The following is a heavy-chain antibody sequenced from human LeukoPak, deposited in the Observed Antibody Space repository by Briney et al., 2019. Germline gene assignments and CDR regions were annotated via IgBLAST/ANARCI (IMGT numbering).Heavy chain of an antibody. V-gene: IGHV1-24*01. D-gene: IGHD3-3*01. CDR1: GYTLTELS. CDR2: FDPGDGET. J-gene: IGHJ4*02. Sequence: ASVKVSCKVSGYTLTELSMHWVRQAPGKGLEWMGGFDPGDGETIYAQKFQGRVTMTEDTSTDTAYMELSSLRSEDTAVYYCATLQFLEWLPHYYFDYWGQGTLVTVSS. CDR3: ATLQFLEWLPHYYFDY.